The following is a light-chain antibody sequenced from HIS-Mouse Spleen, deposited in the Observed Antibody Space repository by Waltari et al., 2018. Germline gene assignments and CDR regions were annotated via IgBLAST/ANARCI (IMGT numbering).Light chain of an antibody. V-gene: IGLV3-10*01. CDR1: ALPKKY. Sequence: SYELTQPPSVSVSPGQTARITCSGDALPKKYAYWYQPESGKAPVLVIYEDSKRPSGIPERFAGSSSGTMATLTISGAQVEDEADYYCYSTDSSGNHRVFGGGTKLTVL. CDR2: EDS. J-gene: IGLJ2*01. CDR3: YSTDSSGNHRV.